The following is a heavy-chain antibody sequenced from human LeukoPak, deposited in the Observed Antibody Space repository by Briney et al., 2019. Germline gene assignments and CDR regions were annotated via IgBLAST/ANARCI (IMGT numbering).Heavy chain of an antibody. CDR3: AIDSGYSGYDYDAFDI. D-gene: IGHD5-12*01. V-gene: IGHV3-9*03. CDR1: GFTFDDYA. J-gene: IGHJ3*02. Sequence: GMSLRLSCAASGFTFDDYAMHWVRQAPGKGLEGVSGISWNSGSIGYADSVKGRFTISRDNAKNSLYLQMNSLRAEDMALYYCAIDSGYSGYDYDAFDIWGQGTMVTVSS. CDR2: ISWNSGSI.